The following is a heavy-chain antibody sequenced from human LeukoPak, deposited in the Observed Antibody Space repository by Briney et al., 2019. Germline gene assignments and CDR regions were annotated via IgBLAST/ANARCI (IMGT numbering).Heavy chain of an antibody. V-gene: IGHV4-39*07. CDR3: ARVGGATPFDY. D-gene: IGHD1-26*01. Sequence: SETLSLTCAVSGGSVSSSSNYWGWIRHPPGKGLEWIGSIYYSRSTYYNPSLKSRVTISVDTSKNQFSLKLSSVTAADTAVYYCARVGGATPFDYWGQGTLVTVSS. CDR2: IYYSRST. J-gene: IGHJ4*02. CDR1: GGSVSSSSNY.